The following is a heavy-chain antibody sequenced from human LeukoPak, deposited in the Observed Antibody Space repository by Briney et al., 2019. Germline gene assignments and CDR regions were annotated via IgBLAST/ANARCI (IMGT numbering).Heavy chain of an antibody. V-gene: IGHV2-5*02. J-gene: IGHJ4*02. CDR3: AHRRPEITIFGVVTLFDY. CDR2: IYWDDDK. CDR1: GFSLSTSEVG. D-gene: IGHD3-3*01. Sequence: SGPTLVNPTQTLTLACTFSGFSLSTSEVGVGWIRQPPGKALEWLALIYWDDDKRYSPSLKSRLTITKDTSKNQVVLTMTNMDPVDTATYYCAHRRPEITIFGVVTLFDYWGQGTLVTVSS.